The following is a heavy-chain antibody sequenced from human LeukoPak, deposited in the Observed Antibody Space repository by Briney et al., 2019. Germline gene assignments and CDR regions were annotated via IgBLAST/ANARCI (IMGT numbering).Heavy chain of an antibody. CDR3: ASEKYYDFWSGYRNYYYGMDV. V-gene: IGHV4-59*08. J-gene: IGHJ6*02. CDR1: GGSISSYY. Sequence: SETLSLTCTVSGGSISSYYWSWIRQPPGKGLEWIGHIYYSGSTNYNPSLKSRVTISVDTSKNQFSLKLSSVTAADTAVYYCASEKYYDFWSGYRNYYYGMDVWGQGTTVTVSS. CDR2: IYYSGST. D-gene: IGHD3-3*01.